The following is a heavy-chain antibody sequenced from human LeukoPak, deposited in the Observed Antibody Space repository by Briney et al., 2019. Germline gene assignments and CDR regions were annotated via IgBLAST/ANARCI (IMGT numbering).Heavy chain of an antibody. CDR3: ARDRFGGDY. CDR1: GGSISSYY. CDR2: IYYSGST. D-gene: IGHD3-10*01. V-gene: IGHV4-59*01. Sequence: SETLSLTCTVSGGSISSYYWSWIRQPPGKGLEWIGYIYYSGSTNYNPSLKSRVTISVDTSKNQFSLKLSSVTAADTAVYYCARDRFGGDYWGQGTLVTVSS. J-gene: IGHJ4*02.